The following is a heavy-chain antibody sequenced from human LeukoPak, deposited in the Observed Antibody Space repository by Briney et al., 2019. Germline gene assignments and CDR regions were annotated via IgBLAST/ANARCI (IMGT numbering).Heavy chain of an antibody. CDR1: GDSISNGVKY. Sequence: SETLSLTCTVSGDSISNGVKYWSWIRQHPGRGLEWIGYIYHSGRSYYNPPLKSRITMSVDTSKNQFSLNLSSVTAADTAVYYCARDQVECTGGTCQSRVGFDFWGQGTLVTVSS. D-gene: IGHD2-8*02. V-gene: IGHV4-31*03. CDR3: ARDQVECTGGTCQSRVGFDF. CDR2: IYHSGRS. J-gene: IGHJ4*02.